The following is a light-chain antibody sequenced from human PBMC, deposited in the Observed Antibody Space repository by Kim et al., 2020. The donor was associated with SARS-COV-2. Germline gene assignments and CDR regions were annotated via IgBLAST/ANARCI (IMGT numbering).Light chain of an antibody. J-gene: IGKJ4*01. V-gene: IGKV3-11*01. CDR1: QSVRAS. CDR3: QQRSNWRT. CDR2: DAS. Sequence: SLSPGESATLSCRASQSVRASVAWYQQKPGQAPRLLIYDASNRATGVPARFSGSGFGTDFTLTISSLEPEDFAVYYCQQRSNWRTFGGGTKVDIK.